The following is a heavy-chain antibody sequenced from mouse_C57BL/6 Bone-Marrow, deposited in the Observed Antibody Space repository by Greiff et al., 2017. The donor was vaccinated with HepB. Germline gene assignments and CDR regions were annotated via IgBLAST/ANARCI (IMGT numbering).Heavy chain of an antibody. CDR1: GFSFNTYA. CDR2: IRSKSNNYAT. J-gene: IGHJ3*01. D-gene: IGHD1-1*01. Sequence: EVKLMESGGGLVQPKGSLKLSCAASGFSFNTYAMNWVRQAPGKGLEWVARIRSKSNNYATYYADSVKDRFTISRDDSESMLYLQMNNLKTEDTAMYYCVRHGGTTVLGGQGTLVTVSA. CDR3: VRHGGTTVL. V-gene: IGHV10-1*01.